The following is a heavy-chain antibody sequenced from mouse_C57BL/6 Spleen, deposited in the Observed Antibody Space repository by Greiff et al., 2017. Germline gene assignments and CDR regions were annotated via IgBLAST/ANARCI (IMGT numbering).Heavy chain of an antibody. D-gene: IGHD1-1*01. J-gene: IGHJ4*01. CDR3: ARWNGSSDYYAMDY. V-gene: IGHV1-55*01. CDR1: GYTFTSYW. CDR2: IYPGSGST. Sequence: QVQLQQSGAELVKPGASVKMSCKASGYTFTSYWITWVKQRPGQGLEWIGDIYPGSGSTNYNEKFKSKATLTVDTSSSTAYMQLSSLTSEDSAVDYCARWNGSSDYYAMDYWGQGTSVTVSS.